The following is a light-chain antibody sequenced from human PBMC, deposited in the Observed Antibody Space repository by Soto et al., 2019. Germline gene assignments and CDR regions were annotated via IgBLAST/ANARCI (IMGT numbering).Light chain of an antibody. CDR1: QSVDSNY. CDR2: GAS. CDR3: QQYVTSSPRT. J-gene: IGKJ1*01. Sequence: EIVLTQSPGTLSLSPGEEATLSCRASQSVDSNYLAWYQQKPGQTPRLIIYGASGRADGIPHRFSGSGFGTDFTLTITRLEPEDFAVYYCQQYVTSSPRTFGQGTKVEIK. V-gene: IGKV3-20*01.